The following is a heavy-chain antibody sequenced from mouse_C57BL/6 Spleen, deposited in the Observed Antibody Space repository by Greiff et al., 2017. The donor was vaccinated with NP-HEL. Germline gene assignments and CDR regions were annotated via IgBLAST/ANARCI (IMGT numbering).Heavy chain of an antibody. V-gene: IGHV1-50*01. J-gene: IGHJ1*03. CDR1: GYTFTSYW. CDR3: ARNWDYWYFDV. D-gene: IGHD4-1*01. CDR2: IDPSDSYT. Sequence: QVQLQQPGAELVKPGASVKLSCKASGYTFTSYWMQWVKQRPGQGLEWIGEIDPSDSYTNYNQKFKGKATLTVDTSSSPAYMQLSSLTSEDSAVYYCARNWDYWYFDVWGTGTTVTVSS.